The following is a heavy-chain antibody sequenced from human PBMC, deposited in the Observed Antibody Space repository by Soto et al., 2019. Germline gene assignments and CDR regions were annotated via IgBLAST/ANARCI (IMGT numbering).Heavy chain of an antibody. CDR2: ITYDGSNT. CDR3: AKEQKYYDFWSGYSAAYGMDV. CDR1: GFSFSSYG. V-gene: IGHV3-30*18. Sequence: AGSLRLSCAASGFSFSSYGMHWVRQAPGKGREGVAVITYDGSNTYYADSVTGRFTISRDNSKNTMYLQMNSLRAEDTAVYYCAKEQKYYDFWSGYSAAYGMDVWGQGTTVTVSS. J-gene: IGHJ6*02. D-gene: IGHD3-3*01.